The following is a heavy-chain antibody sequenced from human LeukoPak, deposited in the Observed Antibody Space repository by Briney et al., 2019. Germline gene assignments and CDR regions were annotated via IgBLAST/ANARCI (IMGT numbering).Heavy chain of an antibody. CDR1: GFTFSSYS. CDR3: AKEAQYQTVVGY. V-gene: IGHV3-21*04. D-gene: IGHD2-2*01. J-gene: IGHJ4*02. Sequence: GGSLRLSCAASGFTFSSYSMNWVRQAPGKGLEWVSSISSSSSYIYYADSVKGRFTISRDNSKNTLYLQMNSLRAEDTAVYYCAKEAQYQTVVGYWGQGTLVTVSS. CDR2: ISSSSSYI.